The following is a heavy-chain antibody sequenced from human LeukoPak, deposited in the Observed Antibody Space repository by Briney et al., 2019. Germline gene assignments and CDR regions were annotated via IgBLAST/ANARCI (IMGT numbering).Heavy chain of an antibody. CDR2: MNPNSGNT. V-gene: IGHV1-8*01. CDR1: GYTFTSYD. J-gene: IGHJ6*02. D-gene: IGHD3-9*01. Sequence: ASVKVSCKASGYTFTSYDINWVRQATGQGLEWMGWMNPNSGNTGYAQKFQDRVTMTRNTSISTAYMELSSLRSEDTAVYYCAMGRELRYFDWLFDYYGMDVWGQGTTVTVSS. CDR3: AMGRELRYFDWLFDYYGMDV.